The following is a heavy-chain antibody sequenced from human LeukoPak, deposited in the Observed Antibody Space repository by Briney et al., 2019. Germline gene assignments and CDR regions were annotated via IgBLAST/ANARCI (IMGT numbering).Heavy chain of an antibody. Sequence: ASVKVSCKASGYTFTGYYMHWLRQAPGQGLEWMGWINPNSRGTNYVQKFQGRVTMTRDTSISTAYMELSRLRSDDTAVYYCASLTDDSNYWGQGTLVTVSS. D-gene: IGHD3-22*01. J-gene: IGHJ4*02. CDR3: ASLTDDSNY. CDR2: INPNSRGT. V-gene: IGHV1-2*02. CDR1: GYTFTGYY.